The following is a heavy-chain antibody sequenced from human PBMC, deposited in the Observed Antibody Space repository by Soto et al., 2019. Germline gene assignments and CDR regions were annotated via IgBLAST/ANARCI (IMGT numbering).Heavy chain of an antibody. V-gene: IGHV4-34*01. CDR2: INDSGST. D-gene: IGHD6-13*01. Sequence: TSETLSLTCAVYGGSVRGYYWSWIRQPPGKGLEWIGEINDSGSTKYNPSLKSRVTISVDTSKNQFSLSLSSVTAADTAVYYCARDGIPSWVYSNSWSYFDYWGQGTLVTVSS. J-gene: IGHJ4*02. CDR3: ARDGIPSWVYSNSWSYFDY. CDR1: GGSVRGYY.